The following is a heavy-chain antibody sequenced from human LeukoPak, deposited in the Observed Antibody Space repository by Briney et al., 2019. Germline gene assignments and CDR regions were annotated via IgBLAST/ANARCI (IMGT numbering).Heavy chain of an antibody. CDR1: GFTFRKYG. V-gene: IGHV3-74*03. CDR2: INSDGSSI. D-gene: IGHD7-27*01. Sequence: GGSLRLSCVASGFTFRKYGLHGVRKAPGKGLVWVSRINSDGSSITYADSVKGRFTISRDNAKNTLYLQMTSLRVEDTAVYYCGRGSGVADYWGQGALVTVSS. CDR3: GRGSGVADY. J-gene: IGHJ4*02.